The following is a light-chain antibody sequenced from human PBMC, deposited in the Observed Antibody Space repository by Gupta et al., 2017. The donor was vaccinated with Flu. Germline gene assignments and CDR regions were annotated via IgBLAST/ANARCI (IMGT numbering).Light chain of an antibody. J-gene: IGLJ3*02. V-gene: IGLV3-25*03. CDR1: ALPKQY. CDR3: QSADSSDTYGV. CDR2: KDT. Sequence: SYELTQPPSVSVSPGQTARITCSGDALPKQYAYWYQQKAGQAPVLGIYKDTERPSGIPERFSGSSSGTTVKLTISGVQAEDEADYDCQSADSSDTYGVLGGGTKLTVL.